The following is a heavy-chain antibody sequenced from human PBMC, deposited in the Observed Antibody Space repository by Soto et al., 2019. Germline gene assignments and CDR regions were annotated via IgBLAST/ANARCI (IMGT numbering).Heavy chain of an antibody. CDR2: ISYDGSNK. J-gene: IGHJ4*02. CDR1: GFTFSSYA. Sequence: QVQLVESGGGVVQPGRSLRLSCAASGFTFSSYAMHWVRQAPGKGLEWVAVISYDGSNKYYADSVKGRFTISRDNSKNTLYLQMNSLRAEDTAVYYCARGTTYHYDSSGYLDYWGQGTLVTVSS. D-gene: IGHD3-22*01. V-gene: IGHV3-30-3*01. CDR3: ARGTTYHYDSSGYLDY.